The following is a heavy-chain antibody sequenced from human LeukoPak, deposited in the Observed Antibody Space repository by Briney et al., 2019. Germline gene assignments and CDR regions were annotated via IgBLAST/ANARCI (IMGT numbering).Heavy chain of an antibody. CDR1: GFTISSNY. CDR3: ARALYRGYYFDY. J-gene: IGHJ4*02. D-gene: IGHD3-16*01. CDR2: IYSGGST. Sequence: GGSLRLSCAVSGFTISSNYMSWVRQAPGKGLEWVSFIYSGGSTYYADSVKGRFTISRDNSKNTLYLQMNSLRPEDTAVYYCARALYRGYYFDYWGQGTLVTVSS. V-gene: IGHV3-53*01.